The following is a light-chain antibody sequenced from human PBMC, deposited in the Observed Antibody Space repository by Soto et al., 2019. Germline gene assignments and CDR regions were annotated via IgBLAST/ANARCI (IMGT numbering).Light chain of an antibody. CDR1: QGISNY. V-gene: IGKV1-9*01. CDR3: QQLKSYVT. Sequence: IQLTQSPSSLSASVGDRVTITCRASQGISNYLAWYQQKPGKTPRLLIYGATTLQSGVPSRFSGSGSGTDFALTLSSRQPEDFATYYCQQLKSYVTFGQGTRLEIK. CDR2: GAT. J-gene: IGKJ5*01.